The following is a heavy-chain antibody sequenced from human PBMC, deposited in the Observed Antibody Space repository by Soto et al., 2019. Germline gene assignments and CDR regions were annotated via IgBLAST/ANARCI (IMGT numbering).Heavy chain of an antibody. CDR3: ATQGEWLDGGADY. CDR1: GFTFSSYA. J-gene: IGHJ4*02. D-gene: IGHD6-19*01. V-gene: IGHV3-30-3*01. CDR2: ISYDGSNK. Sequence: QVQLVESGGGVVQPGRSLRLSCAASGFTFSSYAMHWVRQAPGKGLEWVAVISYDGSNKYYADSVKGRFTISRDNSKNTLYLQMNSLRAEDTAVYYCATQGEWLDGGADYWGQGTLVTVSS.